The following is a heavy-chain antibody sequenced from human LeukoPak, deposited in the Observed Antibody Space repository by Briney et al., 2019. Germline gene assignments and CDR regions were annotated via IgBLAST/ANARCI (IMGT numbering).Heavy chain of an antibody. D-gene: IGHD3-22*01. CDR3: ARLNTYYYDSSGSRWFDP. V-gene: IGHV4-61*08. J-gene: IGHJ5*02. Sequence: PSETLSLTCTVSGGSISSGGYYWSWIRQHPGKGLEWIGYIYYSGSTYYNPSLKSRVTISVDTSKNQFSLKLSSVTAADTAVYYCARLNTYYYDSSGSRWFDPWGQGTLVTVSS. CDR1: GGSISSGGYY. CDR2: IYYSGST.